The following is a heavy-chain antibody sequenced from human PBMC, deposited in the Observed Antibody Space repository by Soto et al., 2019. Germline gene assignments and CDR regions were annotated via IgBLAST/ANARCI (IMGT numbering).Heavy chain of an antibody. J-gene: IGHJ3*02. CDR2: ISGSGGST. CDR1: GFTFSSYA. Sequence: GGSLRLSCAASGFTFSSYAMSWVRQAPGKGLEWVSAISGSGGSTYYPDSVKGRFTISRDNSKNTLYLQMNSLRAEDTAVYYCAKDAPPYYDSSGHDEAFDIWGQGTMVTVSS. D-gene: IGHD3-22*01. CDR3: AKDAPPYYDSSGHDEAFDI. V-gene: IGHV3-23*01.